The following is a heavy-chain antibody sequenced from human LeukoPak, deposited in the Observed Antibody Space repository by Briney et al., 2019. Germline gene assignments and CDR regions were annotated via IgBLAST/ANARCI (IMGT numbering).Heavy chain of an antibody. Sequence: SETLSLACAVYGGSFSGYYWSWIRQPPGKGLERIGEINHSGSTNYNPSLKSRVTISVDTSKNQFSLKLSSVTAADTAVYYCARGFHYYVSSGYLSYWGQGTLVTVSS. CDR1: GGSFSGYY. CDR3: ARGFHYYVSSGYLSY. D-gene: IGHD3-22*01. V-gene: IGHV4-34*01. J-gene: IGHJ4*02. CDR2: INHSGST.